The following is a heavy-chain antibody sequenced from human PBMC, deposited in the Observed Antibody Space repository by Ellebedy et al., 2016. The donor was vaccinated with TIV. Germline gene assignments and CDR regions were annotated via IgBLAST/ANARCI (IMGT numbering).Heavy chain of an antibody. D-gene: IGHD5-18*01. V-gene: IGHV4-59*08. CDR1: GGSISSYY. Sequence: SETLSLXXTVSGGSISSYYWSWIRQPPGKGLEWIGYIYYSGSTNYNPSLKSRVTISVDTSKNQFSLKLSSVTAADTAVYYCARHVSVGAMVTDDAFDIWGQGTMVTVSS. CDR3: ARHVSVGAMVTDDAFDI. CDR2: IYYSGST. J-gene: IGHJ3*02.